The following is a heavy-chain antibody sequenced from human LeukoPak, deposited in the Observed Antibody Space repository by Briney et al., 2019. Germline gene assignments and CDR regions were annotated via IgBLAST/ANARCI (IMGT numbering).Heavy chain of an antibody. D-gene: IGHD3-22*01. CDR3: ARDDALVVTGSFDF. CDR2: ISAYNGNT. V-gene: IGHV1-18*01. J-gene: IGHJ4*02. Sequence: GASVKLSCKASGYTFSTYGINWVRQPPGQGLEWMGWISAYNGNTNYAQKLKGRVTMTTDTSTSTAYMELRSLRSDDTAVYYCARDDALVVTGSFDFWAQGTLVTVSS. CDR1: GYTFSTYG.